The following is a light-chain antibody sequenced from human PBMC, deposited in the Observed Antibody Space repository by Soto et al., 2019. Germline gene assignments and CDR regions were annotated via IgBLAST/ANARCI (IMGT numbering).Light chain of an antibody. J-gene: IGLJ1*01. CDR3: QTWGTGIQV. V-gene: IGLV4-69*01. CDR1: SEHSNYA. Sequence: QPVLTQSPSASASLGASVKVTCTLSSEHSNYAIAWHQQQSEKGPRYLMKVNSDGSHNKGDGIPDRFSGSSSGAERYLTISSLQSEDEADYYCQTWGTGIQVFGTGTKLTV. CDR2: VNSDGSH.